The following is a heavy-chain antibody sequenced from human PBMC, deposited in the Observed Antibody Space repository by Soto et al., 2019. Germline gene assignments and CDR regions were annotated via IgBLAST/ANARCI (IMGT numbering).Heavy chain of an antibody. V-gene: IGHV4-34*01. D-gene: IGHD6-19*01. CDR3: AREAGIAEAAYSDY. CDR2: INHSGST. J-gene: IGHJ4*02. Sequence: RWISKNPGKGLEWIGEINHSGSTNYNPSLKSRVTISVDTSKNQFSLKLSSVTAADTAVYYRAREAGIAEAAYSDYLGQGTLVIGTS.